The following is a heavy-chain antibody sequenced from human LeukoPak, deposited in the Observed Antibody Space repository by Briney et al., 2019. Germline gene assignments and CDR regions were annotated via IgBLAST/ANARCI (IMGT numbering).Heavy chain of an antibody. J-gene: IGHJ4*02. Sequence: PGGSLRLSCAASGFTFSSYSMNCVRQAPGRGLEWVSYISSSSTIYYADSVKGRFTISRDNSKNTLYLQMNSLRAEDTAVYYCARDRLHYDSLTGYPADWGQGTLVTVSS. CDR3: ARDRLHYDSLTGYPAD. D-gene: IGHD3-9*01. CDR2: ISSSSTI. CDR1: GFTFSSYS. V-gene: IGHV3-48*01.